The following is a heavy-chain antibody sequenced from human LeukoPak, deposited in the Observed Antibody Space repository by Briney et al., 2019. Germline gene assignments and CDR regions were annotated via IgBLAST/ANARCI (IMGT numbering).Heavy chain of an antibody. V-gene: IGHV3-23*01. Sequence: GGSLRLSCAASGFTFSNAWMSWVRQAPGKGLEWVSAISGSGGSTYYADSVKGRFTISRDNSKNTLYLQMNSLRAEDTAVYYCARVVAYTSFDYWGQGTLVTVSS. CDR1: GFTFSNAW. J-gene: IGHJ4*02. CDR3: ARVVAYTSFDY. CDR2: ISGSGGST. D-gene: IGHD3-16*01.